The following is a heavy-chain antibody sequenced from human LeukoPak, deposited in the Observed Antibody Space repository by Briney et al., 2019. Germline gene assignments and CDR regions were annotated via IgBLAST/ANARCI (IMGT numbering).Heavy chain of an antibody. J-gene: IGHJ6*03. CDR1: GFPFSGYS. Sequence: GGSLRLSCAASGFPFSGYSMNWVRQAPGKGLEWVSYISGSSSIIYYADSVKGRFTISRDNAKNSLYLQMNSLRAEDTAVYYCAKINYYYYYMDVWGKGTTVTVSS. CDR3: AKINYYYYYMDV. CDR2: ISGSSSII. V-gene: IGHV3-48*04.